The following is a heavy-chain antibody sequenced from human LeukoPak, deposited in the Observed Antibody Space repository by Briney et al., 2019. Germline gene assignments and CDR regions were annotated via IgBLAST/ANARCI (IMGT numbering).Heavy chain of an antibody. CDR2: IYYTGTT. V-gene: IGHV4-59*01. CDR1: SGSITSYY. CDR3: AGAPNRHFFDY. J-gene: IGHJ4*01. Sequence: SETLSLTCTVSSGSITSYYWSWIRQPPGKGLVYIGHIYYTGTTDYNPSLKSRVTMSVDTSKNQFSLRLISVTASDTAVYFCAGAPNRHFFDYWGHGTLVAVSS.